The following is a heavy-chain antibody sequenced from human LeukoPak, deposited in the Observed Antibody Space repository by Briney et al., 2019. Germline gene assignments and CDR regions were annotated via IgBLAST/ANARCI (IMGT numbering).Heavy chain of an antibody. Sequence: EPSETLSLTCAVYGGSFSGYYWSWIRQPPGKGLEWIGEINHSGSTNYNPSLKSRVTISVDTSKNQFSLKLSSVTAADTAVYYCARREDSLWFGELFQGTKSYYYYYGMDVWGQGTTVTVSS. V-gene: IGHV4-34*01. CDR3: ARREDSLWFGELFQGTKSYYYYYGMDV. CDR1: GGSFSGYY. CDR2: INHSGST. D-gene: IGHD3-10*01. J-gene: IGHJ6*02.